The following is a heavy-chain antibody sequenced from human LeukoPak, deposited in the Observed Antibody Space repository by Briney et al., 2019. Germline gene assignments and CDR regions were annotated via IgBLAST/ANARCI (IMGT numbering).Heavy chain of an antibody. CDR1: GYTLTELS. D-gene: IGHD4-17*01. CDR2: FDPEDGET. CDR3: ATDAHYGDYAQGARFFGY. Sequence: GASVKVSCKVSGYTLTELSMHWVRQAPGKGLEWMGGFDPEDGETIYAQKFQGRVTMTEDTSTDTAYMELSSLRSEDTAVYYCATDAHYGDYAQGARFFGYWGQGTLVTVSS. V-gene: IGHV1-24*01. J-gene: IGHJ4*02.